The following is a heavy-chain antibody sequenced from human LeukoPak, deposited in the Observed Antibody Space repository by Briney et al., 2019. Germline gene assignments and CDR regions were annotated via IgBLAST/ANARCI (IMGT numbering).Heavy chain of an antibody. V-gene: IGHV3-48*04. D-gene: IGHD3-22*01. CDR1: GFTFSSYS. CDR3: ARDRPAGTYHYDSSGYDIDY. CDR2: ISSSSSTI. J-gene: IGHJ4*02. Sequence: PGGSLRLSCAASGFTFSSYSMNWVRQAPGKGLEWISYISSSSSTIYYADSVKGRFTISRDNAKNSLYLQMNSLRAKDTAVYYCARDRPAGTYHYDSSGYDIDYWGQGTLVTVSS.